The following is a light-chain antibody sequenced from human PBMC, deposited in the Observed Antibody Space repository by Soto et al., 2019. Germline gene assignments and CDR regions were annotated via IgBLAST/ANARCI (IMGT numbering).Light chain of an antibody. CDR3: SSFTSRFTFNYV. V-gene: IGLV2-14*01. CDR1: SNDVSGYNY. Sequence: QPVLTQPASVSGSPGQSITICCTGTSNDVSGYNYVSWYEQYPGKAPKILIYEVTTRPSGVSDRFSGSKSGNTASLTISGLQAEDDADYYCSSFTSRFTFNYVFGTGTQLTVL. CDR2: EVT. J-gene: IGLJ1*01.